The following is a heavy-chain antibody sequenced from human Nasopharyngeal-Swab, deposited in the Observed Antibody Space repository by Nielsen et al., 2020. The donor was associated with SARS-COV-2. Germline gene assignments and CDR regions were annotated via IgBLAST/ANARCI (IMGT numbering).Heavy chain of an antibody. D-gene: IGHD3-9*01. CDR1: GGSISSSSYY. CDR3: ARRLRYFDWLLPEGDAFDI. Sequence: SETLSLTCTVSGGSISSSSYYWGWLRQPPGKGLEWIGSIYYSGSTYYNPSLKSRVTISVDTSKNQFSLKLSSVTAADTAVYYCARRLRYFDWLLPEGDAFDIWGQGTMVTVSS. V-gene: IGHV4-39*01. J-gene: IGHJ3*02. CDR2: IYYSGST.